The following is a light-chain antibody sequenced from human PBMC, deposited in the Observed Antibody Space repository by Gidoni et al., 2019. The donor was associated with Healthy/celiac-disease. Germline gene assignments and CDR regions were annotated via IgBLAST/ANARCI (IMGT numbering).Light chain of an antibody. Sequence: DIQMTQSPSSLSASVGDRVTITSRESQSISRYLNWYQQKPGKAPKLLIYAASSLQSGVPSRFSGSGSVTDFTLTISSLHPKDFATYYCQQSYSTPPRTFGQGTKVEIK. V-gene: IGKV1-39*01. J-gene: IGKJ1*01. CDR2: AAS. CDR3: QQSYSTPPRT. CDR1: QSISRY.